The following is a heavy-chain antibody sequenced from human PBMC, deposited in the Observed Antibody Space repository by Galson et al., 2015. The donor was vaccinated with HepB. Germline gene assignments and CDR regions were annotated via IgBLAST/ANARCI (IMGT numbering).Heavy chain of an antibody. D-gene: IGHD3-22*01. CDR2: ISGSGGST. V-gene: IGHV3-23*01. CDR3: AKAWDSSGYLTDY. J-gene: IGHJ4*02. Sequence: SLRLSCEASGFTFSSYAMSWVRQAPGKGLEWVSAISGSGGSTYYADSVKGRFTISRDNSKNTLYLQMNSLRAEDTAVYYCAKAWDSSGYLTDYWGQGTLVTVSS. CDR1: GFTFSSYA.